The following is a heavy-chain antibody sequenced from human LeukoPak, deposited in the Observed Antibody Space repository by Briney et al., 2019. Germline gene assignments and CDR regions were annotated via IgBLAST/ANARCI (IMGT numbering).Heavy chain of an antibody. CDR1: GFTFDDYA. V-gene: IGHV3-9*01. Sequence: GGSLRLSCVASGFTFDDYAMHWVRHGPGKGLEWVSVISWNSGNIGYADPVKGRFTISRDNAKNSLYLQMNSLRAEDTALYYCAKGRSSLDAFDIWGQGTMVTVSS. J-gene: IGHJ3*02. CDR2: ISWNSGNI. CDR3: AKGRSSLDAFDI. D-gene: IGHD2-15*01.